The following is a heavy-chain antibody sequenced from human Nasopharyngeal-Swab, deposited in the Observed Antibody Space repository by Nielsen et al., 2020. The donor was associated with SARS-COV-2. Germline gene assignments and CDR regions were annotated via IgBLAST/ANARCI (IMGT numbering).Heavy chain of an antibody. CDR2: IWYDGSNK. Sequence: GESLKISCAASGFTFSSYGMHWVRQAPGKGLEWVAVIWYDGSNKYYADSVKGRFTISRDNSKNTLYLQMNSLRAEDTAVYYCARVSFDSSGYYSTGPQKYWGQGTLVTVSS. J-gene: IGHJ4*02. V-gene: IGHV3-33*01. CDR3: ARVSFDSSGYYSTGPQKY. CDR1: GFTFSSYG. D-gene: IGHD3-22*01.